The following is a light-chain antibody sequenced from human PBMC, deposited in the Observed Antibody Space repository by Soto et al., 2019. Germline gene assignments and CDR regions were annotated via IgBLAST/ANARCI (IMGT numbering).Light chain of an antibody. J-gene: IGKJ1*01. CDR1: QSVDSW. Sequence: DIQMTQSPSTLSASIGDRVTITCRTSQSVDSWLAWYQQKPGKAPKLLIYKASSLQTGVPSRFSGSGSETEFTLTISSLQSDDFATYYCQHYNDYSRMFGQGTKVEIK. V-gene: IGKV1-5*03. CDR2: KAS. CDR3: QHYNDYSRM.